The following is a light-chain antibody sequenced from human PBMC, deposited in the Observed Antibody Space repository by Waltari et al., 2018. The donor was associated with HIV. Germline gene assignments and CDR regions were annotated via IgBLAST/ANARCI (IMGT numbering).Light chain of an antibody. V-gene: IGLV3-1*01. CDR2: QNT. Sequence: SYELTQPPSVSVSPGQTASITCSGDKLGDKYVSWYQQRPGQSPVLLIYQNTKRPSGIPERCSGSNSGNTATLTISGARAMDESDYYWQASDTWTVFGGGTKLTVL. CDR1: KLGDKY. CDR3: QASDTWTV. J-gene: IGLJ2*01.